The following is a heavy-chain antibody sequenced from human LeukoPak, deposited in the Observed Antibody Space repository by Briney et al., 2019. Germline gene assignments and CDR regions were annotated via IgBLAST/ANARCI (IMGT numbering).Heavy chain of an antibody. Sequence: GGSLRLSCAASGFTFSSYAMSWARQAPGKGLEWVSAISGSGGSTYYADSVKGRFTISRDNSKNTPYLQMNSLRAEDTAVYYCAKDNDSSGYYDYWGQGTLVTVSS. CDR3: AKDNDSSGYYDY. J-gene: IGHJ4*02. CDR2: ISGSGGST. CDR1: GFTFSSYA. D-gene: IGHD3-22*01. V-gene: IGHV3-23*01.